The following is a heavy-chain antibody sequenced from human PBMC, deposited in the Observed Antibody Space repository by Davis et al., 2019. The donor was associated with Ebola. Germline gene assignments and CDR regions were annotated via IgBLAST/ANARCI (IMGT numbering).Heavy chain of an antibody. CDR2: INAGNSNT. CDR3: ARAVIWGSGTYLGYGLDV. CDR1: GYSFATYS. J-gene: IGHJ6*04. V-gene: IGHV1-3*01. D-gene: IGHD1-26*01. Sequence: ASVKVSCKASGYSFATYSIHWVRQAPGQRLECMGWINAGNSNTEYSQNFQGRVTITTDTSASTAYMELSSLTSDDTAVYYCARAVIWGSGTYLGYGLDVWCKGTTVTVFS.